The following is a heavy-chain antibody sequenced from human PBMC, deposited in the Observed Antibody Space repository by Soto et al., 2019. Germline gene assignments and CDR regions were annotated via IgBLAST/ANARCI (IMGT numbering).Heavy chain of an antibody. V-gene: IGHV3-30*03. D-gene: IGHD3-10*01. CDR3: ATVTPQGVFPRLWVGDQEEYFYYYMDV. Sequence: QVQLVESGGGVVQPGRSLRLSCAASGFTFSSYGMHWVRQAPGKGLEWVAVISYDGSNKYYADSVKGRFTISRDNSKNTLYLQMNSMRAEDTAVYYCATVTPQGVFPRLWVGDQEEYFYYYMDVWGKGTTVTVSS. CDR1: GFTFSSYG. CDR2: ISYDGSNK. J-gene: IGHJ6*03.